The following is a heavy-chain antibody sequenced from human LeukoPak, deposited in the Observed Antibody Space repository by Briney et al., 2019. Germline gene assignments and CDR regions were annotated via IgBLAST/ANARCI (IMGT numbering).Heavy chain of an antibody. CDR3: VRHPRGGPYFDY. J-gene: IGHJ4*02. V-gene: IGHV4-61*01. CDR2: IYYSGST. Sequence: SETLSLTCSVSGGSVSSANYYWSWVRQPPGKGLEWIGYIYYSGSTTYNPSLKSRVAISVDTSKNQFSLKLTSVTAADTGVYYCVRHPRGGPYFDYWGQGTLVTVSS. CDR1: GGSVSSANYY. D-gene: IGHD3-16*01.